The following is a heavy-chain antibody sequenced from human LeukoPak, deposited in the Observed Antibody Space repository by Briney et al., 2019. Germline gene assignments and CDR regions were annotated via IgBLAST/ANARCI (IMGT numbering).Heavy chain of an antibody. D-gene: IGHD3-10*01. V-gene: IGHV4-59*01. CDR3: ARPVGHSYYAMDV. CDR1: GGSISSYY. J-gene: IGHJ6*02. Sequence: SETLSLTCTVCGGSISSYYWSWIRQPPGKGLEWIGYIYYSGSTNYNPSLKSRVTISVDTSKNQFSLKLSSVTAADTAVYYCARPVGHSYYAMDVWGQGTTVTVSS. CDR2: IYYSGST.